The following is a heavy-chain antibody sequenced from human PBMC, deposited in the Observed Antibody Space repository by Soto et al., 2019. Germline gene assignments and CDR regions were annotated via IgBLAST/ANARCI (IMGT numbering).Heavy chain of an antibody. CDR1: GFTFSSYG. V-gene: IGHV3-33*01. D-gene: IGHD3-3*01. CDR2: IWYDGSNK. Sequence: QVQLVESGGGVVQPGRSLRLSCAASGFTFSSYGMHWVRQAPGKGLEWVAVIWYDGSNKYYADSVKGRFTISRDNSKNTLYLQMNSLRAEDTAVYYCAREAKDFGVVITGYYYGMDVWGQGTTVTVSS. CDR3: AREAKDFGVVITGYYYGMDV. J-gene: IGHJ6*02.